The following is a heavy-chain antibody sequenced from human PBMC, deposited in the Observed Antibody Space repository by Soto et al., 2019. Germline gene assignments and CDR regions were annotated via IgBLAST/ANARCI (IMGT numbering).Heavy chain of an antibody. D-gene: IGHD3-22*01. Sequence: EVQLVESGGGLIQPGGSLRLSCAASGFTVSSNYMSWVRQAPGKGLEWVSVIYSGGSTYYADSVKGGFTISRDNSKNTLYLQMNSLRAEDTAVYYCARDRVESGYPKYFQHWGQGTLVTVSS. V-gene: IGHV3-53*01. CDR3: ARDRVESGYPKYFQH. J-gene: IGHJ1*01. CDR1: GFTVSSNY. CDR2: IYSGGST.